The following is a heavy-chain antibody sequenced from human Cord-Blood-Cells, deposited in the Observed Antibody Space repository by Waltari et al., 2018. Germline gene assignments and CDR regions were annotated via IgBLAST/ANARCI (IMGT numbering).Heavy chain of an antibody. Sequence: EVQLVETGGGLIQPGGSLRLSCAASGFTVSSNYMTWVRPAPGKGLEWVSVIYSGGSTYYADSVKGRFTISRDNSKNTLYLQMNSLRAEDTAVYYCAGGLWFRELYYWGQGTLVTVSS. V-gene: IGHV3-53*02. J-gene: IGHJ4*02. CDR1: GFTVSSNY. D-gene: IGHD3-10*01. CDR2: IYSGGST. CDR3: AGGLWFRELYY.